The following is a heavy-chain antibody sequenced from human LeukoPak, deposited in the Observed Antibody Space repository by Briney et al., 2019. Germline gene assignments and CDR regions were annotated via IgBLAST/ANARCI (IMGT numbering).Heavy chain of an antibody. V-gene: IGHV1-46*01. CDR1: AYTFSIYY. Sequence: ASVTVSFKSSAYTFSIYYMHWVRQAPGQGLEWMGIINPSGDATAYAQRFQVRVTMTSDTSTNTLYMELSSLRSEDTAVYYCSRGGDYADYLEHWGQGTLVTVSS. D-gene: IGHD4-17*01. J-gene: IGHJ4*02. CDR2: INPSGDAT. CDR3: SRGGDYADYLEH.